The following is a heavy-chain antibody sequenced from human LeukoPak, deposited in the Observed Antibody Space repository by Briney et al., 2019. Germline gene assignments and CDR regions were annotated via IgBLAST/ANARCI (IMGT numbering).Heavy chain of an antibody. V-gene: IGHV5-51*01. CDR1: GFSFTTYW. J-gene: IGHJ4*02. CDR2: IYPGDSDT. CDR3: ARRRGRVYYGSGSPHYYFDY. D-gene: IGHD3-10*01. Sequence: PGESLKISCKGSGFSFTTYWIGWVRQMPGKGLELMGIIYPGDSDTRYSPSFQGQVTISADKSISTAYLQWSSLKASDTAMYYCARRRGRVYYGSGSPHYYFDYWGQGTLVTVSS.